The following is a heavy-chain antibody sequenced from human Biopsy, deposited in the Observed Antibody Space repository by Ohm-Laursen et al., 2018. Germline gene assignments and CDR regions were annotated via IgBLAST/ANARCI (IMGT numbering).Heavy chain of an antibody. V-gene: IGHV3-11*01. CDR2: ISGSSTTI. J-gene: IGHJ4*02. CDR1: GFTFSDYY. Sequence: SPRLSCAASGFTFSDYYMSWIRQAPGKGLEWLSYISGSSTTIFYADSVKGRFTVSRDNAKNSLYLQMNSLTVEDTAVYYCARDGAGSYHDYWGQGTLVTVSS. D-gene: IGHD3-10*01. CDR3: ARDGAGSYHDY.